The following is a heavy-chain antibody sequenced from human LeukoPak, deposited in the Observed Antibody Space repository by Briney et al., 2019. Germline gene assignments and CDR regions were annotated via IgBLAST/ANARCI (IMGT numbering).Heavy chain of an antibody. CDR3: AKLGNYDLMIDY. J-gene: IGHJ4*02. CDR2: IYYSGST. D-gene: IGHD3-3*01. Sequence: SETLSLTCTVSGYSISSGYYWGWIRQPPGKGLEWIGYIYYSGSTNYNPSLKSRVTISVDTSKNQFSLKLSSVTAADTAVYYCAKLGNYDLMIDYWGQGTLVTVSS. V-gene: IGHV4-38-2*02. CDR1: GYSISSGYY.